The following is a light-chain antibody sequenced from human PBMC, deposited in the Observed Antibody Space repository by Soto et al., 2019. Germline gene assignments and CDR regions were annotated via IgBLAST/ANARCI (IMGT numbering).Light chain of an antibody. Sequence: DIQMTQSPSTLSASVGDRVTITCRASQSISSWLAWYQQKPGKAPNLLIYTASTLQSGVPSRFSGSGSGTDFTLTISNLQPEDFATYYCQQTYSPLTFGGGTKVDI. CDR2: TAS. V-gene: IGKV1-39*01. J-gene: IGKJ4*01. CDR3: QQTYSPLT. CDR1: QSISSW.